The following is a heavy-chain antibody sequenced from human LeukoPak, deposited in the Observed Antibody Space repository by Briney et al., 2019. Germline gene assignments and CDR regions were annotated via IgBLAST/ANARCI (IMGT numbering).Heavy chain of an antibody. J-gene: IGHJ4*02. CDR1: GFTFSSYG. CDR2: IRYDGSNE. CDR3: AKDLYGSGSYQIRLFDY. V-gene: IGHV3-30*02. D-gene: IGHD3-10*01. Sequence: GGSLRLSCAASGFTFSSYGMHWVRQAPGKGLEWVAFIRYDGSNEFYADSVKGRFTISRDNSKNTLYLQMNSLRAEDTAVYYCAKDLYGSGSYQIRLFDYWGQGTLVTVSS.